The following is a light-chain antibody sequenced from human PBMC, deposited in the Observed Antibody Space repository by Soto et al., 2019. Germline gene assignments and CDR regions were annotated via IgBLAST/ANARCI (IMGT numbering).Light chain of an antibody. Sequence: QLVLTQSPSASASLGASVKLTCTLSSGHNSYAIAWHQQQPEKGPRYLMKVNSDGSHSKGDGIPDRFSGSSSGAERYLTISSLQSEDEADYYCQTCSPDIQVFGGGTKLTVL. CDR2: VNSDGSH. CDR3: QTCSPDIQV. CDR1: SGHNSYA. J-gene: IGLJ3*02. V-gene: IGLV4-69*01.